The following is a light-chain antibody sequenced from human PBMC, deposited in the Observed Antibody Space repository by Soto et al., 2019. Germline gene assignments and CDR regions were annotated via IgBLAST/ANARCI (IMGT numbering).Light chain of an antibody. CDR2: DAS. CDR1: QGISSA. J-gene: IGKJ3*01. Sequence: AIQLTQSPSSLSASVGDRVTITCRASQGISSALAWYQQKPGKAPKLLIYDASSLESGVPSRFSGSGSGTDFTLTISSLQPEDFATYYCQQFNSFIFTFGPGTKVDSK. CDR3: QQFNSFIFT. V-gene: IGKV1-13*02.